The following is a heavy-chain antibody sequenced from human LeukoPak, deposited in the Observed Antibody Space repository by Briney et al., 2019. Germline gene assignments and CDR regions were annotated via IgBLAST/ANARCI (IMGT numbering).Heavy chain of an antibody. Sequence: PGGALRLSCAASGFTFSSYAMSWVRQAPGKGLVWVSAISGSGGSTYYADSVKGQFTISRDNSKNTLYLKMNSLRAEDTAVYYCAKDLRGSGTTTDYWGQGTLVTVSS. J-gene: IGHJ4*02. CDR3: AKDLRGSGTTTDY. CDR2: ISGSGGST. CDR1: GFTFSSYA. D-gene: IGHD1-26*01. V-gene: IGHV3-23*01.